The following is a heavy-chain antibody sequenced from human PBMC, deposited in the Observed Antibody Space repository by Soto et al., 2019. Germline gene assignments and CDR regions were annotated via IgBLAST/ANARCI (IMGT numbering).Heavy chain of an antibody. CDR2: INQDGSGK. J-gene: IGHJ6*02. V-gene: IGHV3-7*01. D-gene: IGHD3-16*01. Sequence: VGSLRLSCAASGFTFSDSWMDWARQVPGKGPEWVANINQDGSGKNYVDSVKGRFTISRDNAKNSLYLQMNSLRAEDTAVYYCASLGRHGWGQGTTVTVSS. CDR1: GFTFSDSW. CDR3: ASLGRHG.